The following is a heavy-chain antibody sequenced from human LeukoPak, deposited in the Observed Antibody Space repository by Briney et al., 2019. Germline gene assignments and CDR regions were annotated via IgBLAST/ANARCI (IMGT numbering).Heavy chain of an antibody. J-gene: IGHJ4*02. CDR3: ARGRWAPFDC. CDR2: MKQDGSEK. V-gene: IGHV3-7*01. D-gene: IGHD6-13*01. Sequence: SGGSLRLSCAASGFTSSDHWMHWVRQAPGKGLEWVANMKQDGSEKNYVASVKGRFTISRDNAKNSLYLQMNSLRAEDTALYYCARGRWAPFDCWGQGTLVTVSS. CDR1: GFTSSDHW.